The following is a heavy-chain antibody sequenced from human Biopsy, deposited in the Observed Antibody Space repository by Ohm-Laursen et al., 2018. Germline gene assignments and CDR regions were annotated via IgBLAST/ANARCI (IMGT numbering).Heavy chain of an antibody. CDR2: FAPENGKT. Sequence: ASLKDSCKISGYTLTELSIHWVRQAPGKGLEWMGGFAPENGKTGYAQNFQARVSMTEDTSTDTAYMELRSLRSEDTAVYYCAADINVWNVNYWGQGTQVTVSS. CDR3: AADINVWNVNY. J-gene: IGHJ4*02. D-gene: IGHD1-1*01. CDR1: GYTLTELS. V-gene: IGHV1-24*01.